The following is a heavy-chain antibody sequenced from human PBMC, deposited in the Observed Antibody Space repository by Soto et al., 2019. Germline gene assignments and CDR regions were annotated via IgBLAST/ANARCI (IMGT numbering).Heavy chain of an antibody. D-gene: IGHD6-25*01. V-gene: IGHV4-34*01. J-gene: IGHJ4*02. Sequence: SSENLSLTCAVYGGSFCGYYWSWIRQPPGKGLEWIGEINHSGSTNYNPSLKSRVTISVDTSKNQFSLKLSSVTAADTAVYYCARGPGFDWGEGTLVT. CDR3: ARGPGFD. CDR2: INHSGST. CDR1: GGSFCGYY.